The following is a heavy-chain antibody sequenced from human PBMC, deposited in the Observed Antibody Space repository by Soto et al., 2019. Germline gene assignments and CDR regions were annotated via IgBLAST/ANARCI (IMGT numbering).Heavy chain of an antibody. V-gene: IGHV3-48*03. CDR3: XRERGEQLVNYYYGMDV. J-gene: IGHJ6*02. Sequence: PGGSLRLSCAASGFTFSSYEMNWVRQAPGKGLEWVSYISSSGSTIYYADSVKGRFTISRDNAKNSLYLQMNSLRAEDTAVYYCXRERGEQLVNYYYGMDVWGQGTTVTVSS. CDR2: ISSSGSTI. D-gene: IGHD6-13*01. CDR1: GFTFSSYE.